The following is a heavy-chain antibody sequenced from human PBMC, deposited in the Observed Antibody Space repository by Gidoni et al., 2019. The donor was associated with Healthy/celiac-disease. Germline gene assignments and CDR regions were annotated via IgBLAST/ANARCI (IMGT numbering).Heavy chain of an antibody. V-gene: IGHV3-23*01. J-gene: IGHJ4*02. D-gene: IGHD3-10*01. CDR3: AKVQYRGYSGHIDY. Sequence: EVQLLESGGGLVQPGGYLRLSCAASGFTFSSYAMSWVRQAPGKGLEWVSAISGSGGSTYYADSVKGRFTISRDNSKNTLYLQMNSLRAEDTAVYYCAKVQYRGYSGHIDYWGQGTLVTVSS. CDR2: ISGSGGST. CDR1: GFTFSSYA.